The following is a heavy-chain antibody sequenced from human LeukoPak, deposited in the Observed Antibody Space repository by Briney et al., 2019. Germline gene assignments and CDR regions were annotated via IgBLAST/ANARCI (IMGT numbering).Heavy chain of an antibody. CDR1: GFIFSRDS. CDR3: ARDGGVVAEPGYFDY. D-gene: IGHD2-15*01. V-gene: IGHV3-48*01. Sequence: GGSLRLSCAASGFIFSRDSMNWVRQAPGRGLERISYISRDSDIRYYADSVRGRSHISRDNARNSLYLQMNSLRADDTAMYYCARDGGVVAEPGYFDYWGQGTLVTVSS. CDR2: ISRDSDIR. J-gene: IGHJ4*02.